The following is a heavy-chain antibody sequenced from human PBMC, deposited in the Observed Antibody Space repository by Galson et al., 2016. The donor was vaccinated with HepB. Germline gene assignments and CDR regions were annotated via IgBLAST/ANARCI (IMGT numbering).Heavy chain of an antibody. CDR1: GYRFTDSY. D-gene: IGHD7-27*01. CDR3: ARDFNWGPDF. CDR2: ILPKSGVT. V-gene: IGHV1-2*02. J-gene: IGHJ4*02. Sequence: SVKVSCKASGYRFTDSYLHWIRQAPGRGLEWMGWILPKSGVTHYAQSFQGRIPVTADTAINTLYMQLDRLTSDDTAVYFCARDFNWGPDFWGQGTLVTVSS.